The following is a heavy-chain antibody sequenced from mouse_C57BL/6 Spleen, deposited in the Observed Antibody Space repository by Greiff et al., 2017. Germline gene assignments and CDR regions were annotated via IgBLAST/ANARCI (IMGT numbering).Heavy chain of an antibody. CDR1: GYAFSSYW. D-gene: IGHD1-1*01. CDR2: IYPGDGDT. J-gene: IGHJ2*01. CDR3: ARRSPYYYGSSYVDY. Sequence: VQLQASGAELVKPGASVKISCKASGYAFSSYWMNWVKQRPGKGLEWIGQIYPGDGDTNYNGKFKGKATLTADKSSSTAYMQLSSLTSEDSAVYFCARRSPYYYGSSYVDYWGQGTTLTVSS. V-gene: IGHV1-80*01.